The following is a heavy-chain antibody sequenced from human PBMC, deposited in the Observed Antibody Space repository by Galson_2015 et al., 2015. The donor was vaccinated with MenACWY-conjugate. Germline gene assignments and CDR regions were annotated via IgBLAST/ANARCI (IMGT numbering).Heavy chain of an antibody. Sequence: SLRLSCAASGFIFNNYWMSWVRQVPGKGPEWVANIKQDGSEKYYVDSVRGRFTISRDNAKNSLYLQMNSLRAEDTAVYYCARDLGFYCSRNDCSSPYWAQGTLVTVSS. CDR3: ARDLGFYCSRNDCSSPY. J-gene: IGHJ4*02. D-gene: IGHD2-2*01. CDR2: IKQDGSEK. CDR1: GFIFNNYW. V-gene: IGHV3-7*03.